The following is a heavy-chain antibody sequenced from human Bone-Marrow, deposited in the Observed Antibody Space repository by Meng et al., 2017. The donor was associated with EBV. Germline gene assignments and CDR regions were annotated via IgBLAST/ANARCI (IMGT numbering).Heavy chain of an antibody. CDR3: AREGENY. CDR2: LIPMVGAP. CDR1: GGIFRSDA. J-gene: IGHJ4*02. V-gene: IGHV1-69*01. Sequence: QVTLLQSGAEVKKPGSSVKGSCRTSGGIFRSDAVSWVRQAPGQGLEWMGGLIPMVGAPHYAQKFQGRVTIIADESTSTHSMQLNSLRSEDTAMYYCAREGENYWGQGTLVTASS. D-gene: IGHD3-10*01.